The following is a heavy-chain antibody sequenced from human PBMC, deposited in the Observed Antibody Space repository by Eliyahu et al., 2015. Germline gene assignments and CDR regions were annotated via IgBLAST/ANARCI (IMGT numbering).Heavy chain of an antibody. V-gene: IGHV4-39*01. Sequence: QLQLQESGPGLVKPSETLSLTCTXSXXSISSSSYXWGWXRQPPGKGLEWXGSIYYSGSTYYNPSLKSRVTISVDTSKNQFSLKLSSVTAADTTVYYCARRAIGYSSGWYVGWFDPWGQGTLVTVSS. CDR2: IYYSGST. CDR3: ARRAIGYSSGWYVGWFDP. CDR1: XXSISSSSYX. J-gene: IGHJ5*02. D-gene: IGHD6-19*01.